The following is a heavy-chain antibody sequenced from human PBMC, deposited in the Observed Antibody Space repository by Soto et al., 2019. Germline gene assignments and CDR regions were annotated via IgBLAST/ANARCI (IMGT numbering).Heavy chain of an antibody. Sequence: SLRLCCSASGFTFGDYAMHWVRKAPGKGLEWVSGISWNSGSIGYADSVKGRFTISRDNAKKSLYLQMNSLRAEDTALYYCASGRGYDILTGYYPYFDYWGQGT. V-gene: IGHV3-9*01. J-gene: IGHJ4*02. CDR3: ASGRGYDILTGYYPYFDY. D-gene: IGHD3-9*01. CDR2: ISWNSGSI. CDR1: GFTFGDYA.